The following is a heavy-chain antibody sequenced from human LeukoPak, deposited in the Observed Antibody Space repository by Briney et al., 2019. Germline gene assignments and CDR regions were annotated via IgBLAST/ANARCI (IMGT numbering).Heavy chain of an antibody. D-gene: IGHD3-10*01. CDR3: ERELSYYYGSGSSYYCDY. J-gene: IGHJ4*02. CDR1: GGTFSSYG. CDR2: MIPIFGTA. V-gene: IGHV1-69*01. Sequence: SSVKVSCKASGGTFSSYGISWVREAPGQGLEWVGGMIPIFGTAHYAQKFQARVTITADEDTRTAYIELSSMRSEDTAVYYCERELSYYYGSGSSYYCDYWGEGTLVTVSS.